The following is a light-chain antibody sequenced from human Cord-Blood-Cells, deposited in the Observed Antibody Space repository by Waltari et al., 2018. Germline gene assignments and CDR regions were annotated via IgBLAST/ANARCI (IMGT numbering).Light chain of an antibody. CDR1: QSVLYSLNNKNY. CDR3: QQYYSTAYS. V-gene: IGKV4-1*01. CDR2: WAT. J-gene: IGKJ2*03. Sequence: DIMITQSPDSLAVSLGERGTINCKSRQSVLYSLNNKNYLAWYQQNPGQPPKLLIYWATTRDSAVPDRGSGSGSETDVTLTISKLQAEDVSVYYCQQYYSTAYSFGHGTKLDIK.